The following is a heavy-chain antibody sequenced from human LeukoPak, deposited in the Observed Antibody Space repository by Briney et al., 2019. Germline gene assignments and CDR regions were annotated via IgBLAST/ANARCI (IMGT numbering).Heavy chain of an antibody. D-gene: IGHD3-10*01. CDR2: IIPIFETA. J-gene: IGHJ6*04. Sequence: SVKVSCKASGYTFTSYGISWVRQAPGQGLEWLGGIIPIFETANYAQKFQGRVTISADESTSTAYMELSSLRSEDTAMYYCARGSQEVRGLFMTPYYYYDMHVWGKGTTVTVSS. V-gene: IGHV1-69*13. CDR1: GYTFTSYG. CDR3: ARGSQEVRGLFMTPYYYYDMHV.